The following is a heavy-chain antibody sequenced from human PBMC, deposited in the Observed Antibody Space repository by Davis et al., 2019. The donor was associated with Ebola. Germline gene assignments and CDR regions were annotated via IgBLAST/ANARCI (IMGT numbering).Heavy chain of an antibody. CDR2: ISGSGGST. J-gene: IGHJ4*02. D-gene: IGHD3-22*01. CDR1: GFTFSSYA. V-gene: IGHV3-23*01. CDR3: AREGYYYDSSGLNTKYYFDY. Sequence: PGGSLRLSCAASGFTFSSYAMSWVRQAPGKGLEWVSAISGSGGSTYYADSVKGRFTISRDNSKNTLYLQMNSLRAEDTAVYYCAREGYYYDSSGLNTKYYFDYWGQGTLVTVSS.